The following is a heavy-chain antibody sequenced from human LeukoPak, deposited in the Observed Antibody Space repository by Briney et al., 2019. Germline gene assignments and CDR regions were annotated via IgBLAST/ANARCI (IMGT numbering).Heavy chain of an antibody. J-gene: IGHJ4*02. CDR2: INHSGST. D-gene: IGHD3-3*01. CDR1: GGSFSGYY. Sequence: SETLSLTCAVYGGSFSGYYWSWIRQPPGKGLEWIGEINHSGSTNYNPSLKSRVTISVDTSKNQFSLKLSSVTAADTAVYYCARDPREYYDFWSGYFFDYWGQGTLVTVSS. CDR3: ARDPREYYDFWSGYFFDY. V-gene: IGHV4-34*01.